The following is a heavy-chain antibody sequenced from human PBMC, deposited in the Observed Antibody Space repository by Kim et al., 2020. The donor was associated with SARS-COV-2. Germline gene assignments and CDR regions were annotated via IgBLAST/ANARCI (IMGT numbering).Heavy chain of an antibody. J-gene: IGHJ6*02. D-gene: IGHD2-2*01. CDR2: IGTAGDT. Sequence: GGSLRLSCAASGFTFSSYDMHWVRQATGKGLEWVSAIGTAGDTYYPGSVKGRFTISRENAKNSLYLQMNSLRAGDTAVYYCARGSKKWGIVVVPAVVYGMDVWGQGTTVTVSS. CDR3: ARGSKKWGIVVVPAVVYGMDV. CDR1: GFTFSSYD. V-gene: IGHV3-13*04.